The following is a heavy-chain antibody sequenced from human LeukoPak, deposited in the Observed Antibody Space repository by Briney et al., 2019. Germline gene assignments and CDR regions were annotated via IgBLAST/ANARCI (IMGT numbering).Heavy chain of an antibody. V-gene: IGHV1-2*02. CDR1: GYTFTGYY. D-gene: IGHD2-2*01. Sequence: ASVKVSCTASGYTFTGYYMHWVRQAPGQGLEWMGWINPNSGGTNYAQKFQGRVTMTRDTSISTAYMELSRLRSDDTAVYYCARRYCSSTSCHNWFDPWGQGTLVTVSS. CDR3: ARRYCSSTSCHNWFDP. CDR2: INPNSGGT. J-gene: IGHJ5*02.